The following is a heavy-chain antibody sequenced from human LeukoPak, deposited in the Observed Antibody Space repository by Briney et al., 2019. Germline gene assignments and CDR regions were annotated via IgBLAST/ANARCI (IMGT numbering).Heavy chain of an antibody. J-gene: IGHJ4*02. CDR2: IYYSGST. V-gene: IGHV4-59*01. CDR3: ATDYYDSSGYYSPFGY. CDR1: GGSISSYY. D-gene: IGHD3-22*01. Sequence: SETLSLTCTVSGGSISSYYWSWIWQPPGKGLEWIGYIYYSGSTNYNPSLKSRVTISVDTSKNQFSLKLSSVTAADTAVYYCATDYYDSSGYYSPFGYWGQGTLVTVSS.